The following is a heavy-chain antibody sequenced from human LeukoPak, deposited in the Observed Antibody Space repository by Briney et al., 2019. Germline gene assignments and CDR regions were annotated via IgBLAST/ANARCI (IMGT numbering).Heavy chain of an antibody. Sequence: PGGSLRLSCAASGFTFSSYSMNWVRQAPGKGLEWVSYISSSSSTIYYADSVKGRFTISRDNAKNSLYLQMNSLRAEDTAVYYCARDPNTYYDFWSGYPYYYYYMDVWGKGTTVTVSS. CDR3: ARDPNTYYDFWSGYPYYYYYMDV. CDR2: ISSSSSTI. CDR1: GFTFSSYS. D-gene: IGHD3-3*01. J-gene: IGHJ6*03. V-gene: IGHV3-48*01.